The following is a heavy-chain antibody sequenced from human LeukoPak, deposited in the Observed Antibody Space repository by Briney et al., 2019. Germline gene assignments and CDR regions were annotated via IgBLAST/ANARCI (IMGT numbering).Heavy chain of an antibody. CDR1: GGSISSFF. Sequence: SETLSLTCSVSGGSISSFFWSWIRQPPGKGLEWIGYVHSSGSTKYNPSLKSRLIISVDMSKNQFSLKLRSVSVADTAVYYCARLAPGNYDILTGDPKVVFDYWGQGALVTVSS. V-gene: IGHV4-59*01. D-gene: IGHD3-9*01. J-gene: IGHJ4*02. CDR3: ARLAPGNYDILTGDPKVVFDY. CDR2: VHSSGST.